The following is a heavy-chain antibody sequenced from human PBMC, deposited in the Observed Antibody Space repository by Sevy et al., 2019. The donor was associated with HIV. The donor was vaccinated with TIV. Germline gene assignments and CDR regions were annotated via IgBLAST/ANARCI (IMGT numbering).Heavy chain of an antibody. J-gene: IGHJ4*02. CDR3: ATAREYYSDNSGYLDY. V-gene: IGHV1-24*01. D-gene: IGHD3-22*01. Sequence: ASVKVSCKVSGYTLSELSMHWVRQPPGKGLEWMGRFDPDDGETIYAQRFQGRVTMTEDTSADTAYMEVSSLRSEDTAMYYCATAREYYSDNSGYLDYWGQGTPVTVSS. CDR1: GYTLSELS. CDR2: FDPDDGET.